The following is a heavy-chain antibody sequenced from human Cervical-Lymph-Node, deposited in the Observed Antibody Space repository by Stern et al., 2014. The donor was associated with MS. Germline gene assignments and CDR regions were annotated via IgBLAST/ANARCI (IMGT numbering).Heavy chain of an antibody. CDR1: GGTFSSYA. CDR3: ANSDAVTYGMDV. J-gene: IGHJ6*02. D-gene: IGHD1-26*01. Sequence: DQLVESGAEVKKPGSSVKVSCKASGGTFSSYAINWVRQAPGQGLEWMGGIIPIFGTTHYAQKFQGRVTINADESTSTAYMELSSLKSEDTAVYYCANSDAVTYGMDVWGQGTTVTVSS. V-gene: IGHV1-69*01. CDR2: IIPIFGTT.